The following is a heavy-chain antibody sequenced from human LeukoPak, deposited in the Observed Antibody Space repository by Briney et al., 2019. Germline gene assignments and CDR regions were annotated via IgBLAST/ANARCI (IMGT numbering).Heavy chain of an antibody. CDR3: ARDQWGLGLVPAAHNWFDP. CDR2: INPSGGST. D-gene: IGHD2-2*01. CDR1: GYTFTSYY. Sequence: GASVKVSYKASGYTFTSYYMHWVRQAPGQGLEWMGIINPSGGSTSYAQKLQGRVTMTRDTSTSTVYMELSSLRSEDMAVYYCARDQWGLGLVPAAHNWFDPWGQGTLVTVSS. V-gene: IGHV1-46*01. J-gene: IGHJ5*02.